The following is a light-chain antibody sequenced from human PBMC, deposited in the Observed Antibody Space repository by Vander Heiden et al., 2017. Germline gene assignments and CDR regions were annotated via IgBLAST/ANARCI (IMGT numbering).Light chain of an antibody. CDR2: ATS. V-gene: IGKV3-20*01. J-gene: IGKJ2*01. CDR3: QQYSSSSYT. CDR1: QSVSSNY. Sequence: EVVLTQSPGTLSLSPGERATLSCRASQSVSSNYLLWYQQKPGQAPRLLIYATSSRATGIPDGFTGSGSGTDFTLTISRLEPEDFAVYYCQQYSSSSYTFGQGTKLEIK.